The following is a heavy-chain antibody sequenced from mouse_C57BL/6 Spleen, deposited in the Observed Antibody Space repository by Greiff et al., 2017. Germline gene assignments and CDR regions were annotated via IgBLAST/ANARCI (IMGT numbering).Heavy chain of an antibody. Sequence: EVQLLESGPELVQPGASVKISCKASGYSFTDYNMNWVQQSHGKSLEWIGVIHSNYGTTSYNQKFKGNVILTVDQSSSTDYMQLNSLTSEDAAVYCCGRGDGNWSYWGQGTTLTVSS. CDR2: IHSNYGTT. J-gene: IGHJ2*01. V-gene: IGHV1-39*01. CDR3: GRGDGNWSY. CDR1: GYSFTDYN. D-gene: IGHD2-1*01.